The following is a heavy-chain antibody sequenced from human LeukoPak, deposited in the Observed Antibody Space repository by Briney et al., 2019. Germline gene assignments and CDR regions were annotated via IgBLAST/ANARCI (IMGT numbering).Heavy chain of an antibody. CDR3: AELGITMIGGV. J-gene: IGHJ6*04. CDR1: GFTFDDFA. CDR2: ISWNGGST. D-gene: IGHD3-10*02. Sequence: GGSLRLSCAASGFTFDDFAMSWVRQAPWKGLEWVSGISWNGGSTGYADSVKGRFTISRDNAKNSLYLQMNSLRAEDTAVYYCAELGITMIGGVWGKGTTVTISS. V-gene: IGHV3-20*04.